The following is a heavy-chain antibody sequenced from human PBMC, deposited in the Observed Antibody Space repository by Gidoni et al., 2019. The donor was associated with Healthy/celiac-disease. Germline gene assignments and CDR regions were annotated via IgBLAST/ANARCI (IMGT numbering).Heavy chain of an antibody. J-gene: IGHJ5*02. CDR3: AKDSSSWINWFDP. CDR1: GFTFSSYA. Sequence: EVQLLESGGGLVQPGGSLRLPCAAAGFTFSSYAMSWVRQAPGKGLEWVSGISGSGGSTYYADSVKGRFTISRDNSKNTLYLQMNSLRAEDTAVYYCAKDSSSWINWFDPWGQGTLVTVSS. V-gene: IGHV3-23*01. CDR2: ISGSGGST. D-gene: IGHD6-13*01.